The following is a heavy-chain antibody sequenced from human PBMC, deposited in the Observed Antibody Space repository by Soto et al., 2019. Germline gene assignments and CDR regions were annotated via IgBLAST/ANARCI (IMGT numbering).Heavy chain of an antibody. CDR2: IRSNADGGTT. D-gene: IGHD3-10*01. J-gene: IGHJ4*02. Sequence: EELLVESGGGLVGPGGSLRLSCATSGFPFANAWMNWVRQAPGMGLEWVGRIRSNADGGTTDYAGPVKGRFTISRDDSNHPLYLQMSSLKTEDTAVYFCTTPYYYGSGSYRIWGQGTLVTVSS. CDR1: GFPFANAW. V-gene: IGHV3-15*01. CDR3: TTPYYYGSGSYRI.